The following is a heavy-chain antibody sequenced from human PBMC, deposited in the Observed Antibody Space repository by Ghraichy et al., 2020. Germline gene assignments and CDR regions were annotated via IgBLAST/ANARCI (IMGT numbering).Heavy chain of an antibody. V-gene: IGHV1-58*02. CDR3: AADEVLDTAMVTGNY. D-gene: IGHD5-18*01. Sequence: SVKVSCKASGFTFTSSAMQWVRQARGQRLEWIGWIVVGSGNTNYAQKFQERVTITRDMSTSTAYMELSSLRSEDTAVYYCAADEVLDTAMVTGNYWGQGTLVTVSS. CDR2: IVVGSGNT. J-gene: IGHJ4*02. CDR1: GFTFTSSA.